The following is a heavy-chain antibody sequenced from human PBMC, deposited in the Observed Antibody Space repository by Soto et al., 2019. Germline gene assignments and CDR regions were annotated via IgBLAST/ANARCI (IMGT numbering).Heavy chain of an antibody. V-gene: IGHV4-34*01. D-gene: IGHD2-2*02. CDR3: ARGVGVVVPAAIRPAGWFDP. CDR1: GGSFSGYY. CDR2: INHSGST. Sequence: QVQLQQWGAGLLKPSETLSLTCAVSGGSFSGYYWSWIRQPPGKGLEGSGEINHSGSTTYNPSLKSRVNISVDKAKNQFSLKLGSVTAADTAVYYCARGVGVVVPAAIRPAGWFDPWGQGTLGPVSS. J-gene: IGHJ5*02.